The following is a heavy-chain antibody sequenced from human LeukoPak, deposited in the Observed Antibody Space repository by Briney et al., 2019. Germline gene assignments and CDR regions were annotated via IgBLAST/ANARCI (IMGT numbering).Heavy chain of an antibody. V-gene: IGHV1-3*01. J-gene: IGHJ6*03. CDR3: ARGAYCSGGSCYYYYYMDV. CDR2: INAGNGNT. Sequence: ASVKVSCKASGYTFTSYAMHWVRQAPGQRLEWMGWINAGNGNTKYSQEFQGRVTMTRDTSISTAYMELSRLRSDDTAVYYCARGAYCSGGSCYYYYYMDVWGKGTTVTISS. D-gene: IGHD2-15*01. CDR1: GYTFTSYA.